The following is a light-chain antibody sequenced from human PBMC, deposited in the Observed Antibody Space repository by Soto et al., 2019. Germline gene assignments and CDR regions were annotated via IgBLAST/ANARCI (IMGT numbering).Light chain of an antibody. CDR2: GNN. Sequence: QSVQTQPPSVSGAPGQRVTISCTGSSANIGAGFDVHWYQQLPGTAPELVIYGNNNRPSGVPDRFSGSKSGTSASLAITGLQAEDEADYYCQSYDGSLSGYVFGTGTKLTVL. V-gene: IGLV1-40*01. J-gene: IGLJ1*01. CDR3: QSYDGSLSGYV. CDR1: SANIGAGFD.